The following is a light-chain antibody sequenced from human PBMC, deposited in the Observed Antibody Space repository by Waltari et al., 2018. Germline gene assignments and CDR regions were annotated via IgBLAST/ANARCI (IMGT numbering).Light chain of an antibody. Sequence: PGQSITISCTGTRSAVGCYNNGYWYQHYPGKAPKVIIYYAINRPSGVSNRFSGSKSGNSASLTISGLQAEDEADYYCGSFISSTTGIFGGGTRLTVL. J-gene: IGLJ2*01. CDR3: GSFISSTTGI. CDR2: YAI. V-gene: IGLV2-14*03. CDR1: RSAVGCYNN.